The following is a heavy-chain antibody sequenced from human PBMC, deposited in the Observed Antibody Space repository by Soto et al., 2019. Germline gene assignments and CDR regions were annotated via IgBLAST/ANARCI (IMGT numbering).Heavy chain of an antibody. CDR1: GFTFSSYA. CDR2: ISGSGGST. J-gene: IGHJ4*02. D-gene: IGHD3-3*01. V-gene: IGHV3-23*01. Sequence: EVQLLESGGGLVQPGGSLRLSCAASGFTFSSYAMRWVRQAPGKGLEWVSAISGSGGSTYYADSVKGRFTITRDNSKNTVYRKMNSLRAEVTAVYYCAKGVLRFLEWLSGFDSWGQGTLVTVSS. CDR3: AKGVLRFLEWLSGFDS.